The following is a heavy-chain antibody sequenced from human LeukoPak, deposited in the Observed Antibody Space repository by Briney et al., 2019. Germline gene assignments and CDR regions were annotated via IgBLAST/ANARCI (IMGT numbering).Heavy chain of an antibody. Sequence: SGTLSLTCTVSGGSISGNYWTWTRQPPGKGLEWIGQIHYRGKADYNPSLRSRIIISVDTSKNQMFLRLSSVTAADTAVYYCARFGIDYDMDVWGQGTKVTVSS. CDR3: ARFGIDYDMDV. CDR2: IHYRGKA. J-gene: IGHJ6*02. CDR1: GGSISGNY. D-gene: IGHD3-16*01. V-gene: IGHV4-59*01.